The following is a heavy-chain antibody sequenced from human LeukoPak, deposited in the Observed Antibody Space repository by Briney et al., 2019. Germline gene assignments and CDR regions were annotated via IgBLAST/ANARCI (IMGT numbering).Heavy chain of an antibody. J-gene: IGHJ5*02. V-gene: IGHV4-59*12. D-gene: IGHD4-17*01. CDR3: ARVYGDYSRGSNSAAPFDP. CDR2: IYHSGST. Sequence: KASETLSLTCTVSGGSTSSYYWNWIRQPPGKGLEWIGYIYHSGSTYYNPSLKSRVTISVDRSKNQFSLKLSSVTAADTAVYYCARVYGDYSRGSNSAAPFDPWGQGTLVTVSS. CDR1: GGSTSSYY.